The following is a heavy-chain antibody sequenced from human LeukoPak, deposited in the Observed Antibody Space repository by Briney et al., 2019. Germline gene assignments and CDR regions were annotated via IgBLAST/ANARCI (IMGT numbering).Heavy chain of an antibody. D-gene: IGHD5-18*01. J-gene: IGHJ4*02. CDR3: ARARGYGYHFDY. CDR2: ISGSGGST. CDR1: GFTFDDYG. V-gene: IGHV3-23*01. Sequence: GGSLRLSCAASGFTFDDYGMSWVRQAPGKGLEWVSAISGSGGSTYYADSVKGRFTISRDNSKNTLYLQMNSLRAEDTAVYYCARARGYGYHFDYWGQGTLVTVSS.